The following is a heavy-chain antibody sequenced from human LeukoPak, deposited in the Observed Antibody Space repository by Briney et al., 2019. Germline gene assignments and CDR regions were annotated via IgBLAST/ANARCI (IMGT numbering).Heavy chain of an antibody. V-gene: IGHV3-23*01. J-gene: IGHJ6*02. D-gene: IGHD2-8*01. CDR1: GFTFSSYA. Sequence: GGSLRLSCAASGFTFSSYAMSWVRQAPGKGLEWVSVISGSRLSAYYADSVKGRFTISRDNSKNTLYLQMNSLRVEDTAVYYCAKDPCTDGVCYTYSYYGMDVWGLGTTVTVSS. CDR2: ISGSRLSA. CDR3: AKDPCTDGVCYTYSYYGMDV.